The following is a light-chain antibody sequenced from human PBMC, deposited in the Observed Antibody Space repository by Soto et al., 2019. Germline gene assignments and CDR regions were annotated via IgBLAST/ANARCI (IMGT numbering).Light chain of an antibody. J-gene: IGKJ2*01. V-gene: IGKV3-11*01. CDR3: QQRSNWPRRYT. CDR2: DAS. Sequence: EIVLTQSPATLSLSPGERATLSCRASQSVSSYLAWYQQKPGQAPRLPIYDASHRATGIPARFSGSGSGTDVTLTISSLEPEDFAVYYCQQRSNWPRRYTFGQGTKLELK. CDR1: QSVSSY.